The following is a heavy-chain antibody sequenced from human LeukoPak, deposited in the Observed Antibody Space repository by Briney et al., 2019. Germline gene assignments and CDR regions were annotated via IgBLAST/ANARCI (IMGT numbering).Heavy chain of an antibody. CDR3: AKEGYSSGWYVDY. V-gene: IGHV3-23*01. CDR2: ISNSGGTT. D-gene: IGHD6-19*01. J-gene: IGHJ4*02. CDR1: GFTFSSYA. Sequence: GGSLRLSCAASGFTFSSYAMSWVRQAPGKGLEWVSTISNSGGTTYYADSVKGRFTISRDDSKNTLYLQMNSLRAEDTAVYYCAKEGYSSGWYVDYWGQGTLVTVSS.